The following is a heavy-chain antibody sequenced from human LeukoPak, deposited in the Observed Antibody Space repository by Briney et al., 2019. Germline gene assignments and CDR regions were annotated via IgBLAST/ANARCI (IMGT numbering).Heavy chain of an antibody. V-gene: IGHV3-23*01. D-gene: IGHD3-10*01. Sequence: GGSLRLSCAASGFTFDTYGMSWVRQAPGKGLEWVSAISGSGGSKYYADSVKGRFTISRDNSKNKLYLQMNSLRAEDTAVYYCARGGVDYYGSGTYYLMYYFDYWGQGALVTVSS. J-gene: IGHJ4*02. CDR3: ARGGVDYYGSGTYYLMYYFDY. CDR2: ISGSGGSK. CDR1: GFTFDTYG.